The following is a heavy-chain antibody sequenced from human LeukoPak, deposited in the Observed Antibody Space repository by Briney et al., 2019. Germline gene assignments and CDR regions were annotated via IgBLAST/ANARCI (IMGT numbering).Heavy chain of an antibody. CDR2: ISSRSSTI. CDR3: ARGVGWGGYGLDY. CDR1: GFTFSSYA. J-gene: IGHJ4*02. D-gene: IGHD5-18*01. Sequence: GGSLRLSCAASGFTFSSYAMNWVRQAPGKGLEWVSYISSRSSTIYYADSVKGRFTISRDNAKNSLYLQMNSLRDEDTAVYYCARGVGWGGYGLDYWGQGTLVTVSS. V-gene: IGHV3-48*02.